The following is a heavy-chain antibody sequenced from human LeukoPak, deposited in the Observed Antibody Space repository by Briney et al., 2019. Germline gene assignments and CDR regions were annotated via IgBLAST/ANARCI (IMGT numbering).Heavy chain of an antibody. J-gene: IGHJ5*02. CDR3: AKAPPGSS. CDR2: IWYDGSNK. V-gene: IGHV3-33*06. D-gene: IGHD3-16*02. Sequence: GGSLRLSCAASGLTFSSFVMSWVRQAPGKGLEWVAVIWYDGSNKYYADSVKGRFTISRDNSKSTLYLQMNSLRAEDTAVYYCAKAPPGSSWGQGTLVTVSS. CDR1: GLTFSSFV.